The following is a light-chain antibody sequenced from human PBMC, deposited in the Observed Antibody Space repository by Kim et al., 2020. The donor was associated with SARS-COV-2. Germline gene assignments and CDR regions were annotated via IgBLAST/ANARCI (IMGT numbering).Light chain of an antibody. Sequence: QSALTQPPSASGSPGQSVIISCTGTSSDVGAYNHVSWFQEHPGKAPKLMVYEVTERPSGVPDRFSGSKSGNTASLTVSGLQAEDEADYYCISYAGTKHFLFGTGTKVTVL. J-gene: IGLJ1*01. CDR3: ISYAGTKHFL. CDR1: SSDVGAYNH. V-gene: IGLV2-8*01. CDR2: EVT.